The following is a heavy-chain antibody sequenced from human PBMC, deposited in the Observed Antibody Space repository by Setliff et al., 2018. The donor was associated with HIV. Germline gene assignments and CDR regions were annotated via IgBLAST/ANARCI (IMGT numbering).Heavy chain of an antibody. D-gene: IGHD5-12*01. CDR1: GGSVTSYF. CDR2: IYSGGST. Sequence: SETLSLTCTVSGGSVTSYFWTWIRQPAGKGLEWIGRIYSGGSTNYNPSLNSRVTMSVDTSKKQFSLNVTSVTAADTAVYYCARRGWNGYTAFDCWGQGTLVTVSS. CDR3: ARRGWNGYTAFDC. V-gene: IGHV4-4*07. J-gene: IGHJ4*02.